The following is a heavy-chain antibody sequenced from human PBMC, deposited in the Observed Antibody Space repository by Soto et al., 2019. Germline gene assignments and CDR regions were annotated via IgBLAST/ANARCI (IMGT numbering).Heavy chain of an antibody. Sequence: SETLSLTCTVSGGSISSSSYYWGWIRQPPGKGLEWIGSIYYSGSTYYNPSLKSRVTISVDTSKNQFSLKLSSVTAADTAVYYCARPRAVAGNLVWFDPWGQGTLVTVSS. V-gene: IGHV4-39*01. CDR3: ARPRAVAGNLVWFDP. CDR1: GGSISSSSYY. CDR2: IYYSGST. D-gene: IGHD6-19*01. J-gene: IGHJ5*02.